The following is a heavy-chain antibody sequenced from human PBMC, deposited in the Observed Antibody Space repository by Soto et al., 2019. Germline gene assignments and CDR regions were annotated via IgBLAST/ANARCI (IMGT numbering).Heavy chain of an antibody. CDR3: ARTSVVNSLDY. Sequence: AAVNVSCKPSGYSFTTYNISWVRQAPGQGLEWLGRISNYNGNTDYAQKFEGRLVMTTETSTTTAFLELTSLTSDDAAVYYCARTSVVNSLDYWGQGTLVTVS. J-gene: IGHJ4*02. CDR1: GYSFTTYN. CDR2: ISNYNGNT. V-gene: IGHV1-18*01. D-gene: IGHD4-17*01.